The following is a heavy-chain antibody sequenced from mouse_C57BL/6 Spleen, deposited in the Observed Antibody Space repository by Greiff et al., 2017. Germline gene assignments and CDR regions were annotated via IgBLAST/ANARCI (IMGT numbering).Heavy chain of an antibody. CDR1: GFTFSSYT. CDR2: ISGGGGNT. D-gene: IGHD1-1*01. J-gene: IGHJ3*01. Sequence: EVKLVESGGGLVKPGGSLKLSCAASGFTFSSYTMSWVRQTPETRLEWVATISGGGGNTYYPDSVKGRFTISRDNAKNTLYLQMSSLRSEDTALYYCARDYYGSSSGFLTDWGQGTLVTVSA. V-gene: IGHV5-9*01. CDR3: ARDYYGSSSGFLTD.